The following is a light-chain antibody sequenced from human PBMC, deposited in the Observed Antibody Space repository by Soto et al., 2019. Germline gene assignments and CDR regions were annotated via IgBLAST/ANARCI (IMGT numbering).Light chain of an antibody. CDR3: SSYTSSSTL. V-gene: IGLV2-14*01. J-gene: IGLJ1*01. Sequence: QSVLTQPASVSGGPGQSITISCTGTSSDVGGYNYVSWYQQHPGKAPKLMIYAVTDRPSGVSSRFSGSKSGNTASLTISGLQAEDEADYYCSSYTSSSTLFGTGTKVTVL. CDR2: AVT. CDR1: SSDVGGYNY.